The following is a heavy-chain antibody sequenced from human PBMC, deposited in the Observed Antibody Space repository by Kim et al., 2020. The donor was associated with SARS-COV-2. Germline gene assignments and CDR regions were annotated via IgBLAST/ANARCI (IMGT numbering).Heavy chain of an antibody. CDR1: GYRFPSYW. V-gene: IGHV5-51*01. Sequence: GESLKISCEGSGYRFPSYWIGWVRQMPGKGLEWMGIIYPGDSETRYSPTFQGQVTIPADKSISTAYLQWSSLKASDTAMYYCARSSGDHEIDYWGQGTLVTVSS. J-gene: IGHJ4*02. D-gene: IGHD4-17*01. CDR3: ARSSGDHEIDY. CDR2: IYPGDSET.